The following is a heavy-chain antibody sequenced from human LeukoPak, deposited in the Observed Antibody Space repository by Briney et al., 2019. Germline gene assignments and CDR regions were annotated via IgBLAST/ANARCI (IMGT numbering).Heavy chain of an antibody. J-gene: IGHJ6*03. D-gene: IGHD2-8*01. CDR2: ISWDGGST. CDR3: AKEGPRTSNGNYMDV. Sequence: GGSLRLSCAASGFAFDDYTMHWVRQAPGKGLEWVSLISWDGGSTYYADSVKGRFTISRDNSKNSLYLQMNSLRTEDTALYYCAKEGPRTSNGNYMDVWGKGTTVTVSS. V-gene: IGHV3-43*01. CDR1: GFAFDDYT.